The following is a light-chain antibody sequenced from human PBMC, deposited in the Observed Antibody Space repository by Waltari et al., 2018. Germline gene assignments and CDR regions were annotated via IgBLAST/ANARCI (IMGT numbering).Light chain of an antibody. J-gene: IGLJ2*01. CDR1: SAHIGAGYD. CDR2: GNS. CDR3: QSYDSSLSGSVV. V-gene: IGLV1-40*01. Sequence: QSVLTQPPSVSGAPGQRVPISCTGSSAHIGAGYDVHGYQQLPGTAPKLLIYGNSKRPSGVPDRFSGSKSGTSASLAITGLQAEDEADYYCQSYDSSLSGSVVFGGGTKLTVL.